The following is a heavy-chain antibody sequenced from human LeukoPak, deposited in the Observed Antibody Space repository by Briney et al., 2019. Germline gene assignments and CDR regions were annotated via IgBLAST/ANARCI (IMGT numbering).Heavy chain of an antibody. CDR3: AKVLASRWFFDY. D-gene: IGHD2-15*01. V-gene: IGHV3-23*01. Sequence: PGGSLRLSCAAAGFTFSSYAMSWVRQTPGKGLEWVSIVSSSGDNTYYADSVKGRFIISRDTSKNTMYLQMNSLRAEDTAVYYCAKVLASRWFFDYWGQGTLVTVSS. CDR1: GFTFSSYA. J-gene: IGHJ4*02. CDR2: VSSSGDNT.